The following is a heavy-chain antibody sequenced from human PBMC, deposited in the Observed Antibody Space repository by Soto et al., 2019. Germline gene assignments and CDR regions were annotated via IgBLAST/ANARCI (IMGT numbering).Heavy chain of an antibody. Sequence: QLQLQESGPGLVKPSETLSLTCTVSGGSVSSSSYYWGWVRQPPGKGLEWIGSVYYSGSTYYNPSLESRVTMSGDQSKNQFSLKLMSWSAADTAVYYCGRREGLATISYYFDYWGQGALVTVSS. CDR1: GGSVSSSSYY. CDR2: VYYSGST. J-gene: IGHJ4*02. V-gene: IGHV4-39*01. CDR3: GRREGLATISYYFDY. D-gene: IGHD3-9*01.